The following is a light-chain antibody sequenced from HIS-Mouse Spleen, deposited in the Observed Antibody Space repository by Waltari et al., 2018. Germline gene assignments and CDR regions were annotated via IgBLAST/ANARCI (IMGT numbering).Light chain of an antibody. CDR2: EGS. V-gene: IGLV2-23*01. CDR3: CSYAGSSTFVV. CDR1: SSDVGSYNL. J-gene: IGLJ2*01. Sequence: QSALTQPASVSGSPGQSITISCTGTSSDVGSYNLVSWDQQHPGKAPKLMIYEGSKRPSGGSNRFSGSKSGNTASLTISGLQAEDEADYYCCSYAGSSTFVVFGGGTKLTVL.